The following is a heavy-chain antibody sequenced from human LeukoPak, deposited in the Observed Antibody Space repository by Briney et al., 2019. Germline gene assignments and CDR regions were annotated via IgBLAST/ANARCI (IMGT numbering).Heavy chain of an antibody. V-gene: IGHV3-21*01. CDR2: ISSSSYI. CDR3: ARGYDYFDY. CDR1: GFTFSSYS. J-gene: IGHJ4*02. Sequence: GGSLRLSCAASGFTFSSYSVNWVRRAPGKGLEWVSSISSSSYIYYADSVKGRFTISRDNAKNSLYLQMNSLRAEDTAVYYCARGYDYFDYWGQATLVTVSS. D-gene: IGHD1-14*01.